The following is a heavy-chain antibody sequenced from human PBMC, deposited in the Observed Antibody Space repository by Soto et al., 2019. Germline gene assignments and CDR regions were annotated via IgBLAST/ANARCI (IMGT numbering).Heavy chain of an antibody. Sequence: SETLSLTCTVSGGSISNHYGSWFRQPPGKGLEWIGYIYHSGSTSYNPSLKSRVTMSVDSSKNQFSLMLNSVTATDTAIYYCARQGFGELHGLVDVWGQGTTVTV. CDR1: GGSISNHY. J-gene: IGHJ6*02. CDR3: ARQGFGELHGLVDV. CDR2: IYHSGST. V-gene: IGHV4-59*08. D-gene: IGHD3-10*01.